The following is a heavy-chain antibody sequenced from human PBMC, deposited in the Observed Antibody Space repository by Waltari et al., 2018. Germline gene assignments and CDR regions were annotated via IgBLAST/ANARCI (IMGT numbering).Heavy chain of an antibody. CDR1: RFTFSNFE. CDR3: ASFGGSYFFDH. Sequence: EAQLVESGGGLVQSGGSLRLSCAGSRFTFSNFEMNWVRQAPGKGREWISYISSTGMTTYYADSVKGRFTISRDNAKNSLYLQMNSLRAEDTAVYYCASFGGSYFFDHWGQGTLVTVSS. J-gene: IGHJ4*02. V-gene: IGHV3-48*03. CDR2: ISSTGMTT. D-gene: IGHD1-26*01.